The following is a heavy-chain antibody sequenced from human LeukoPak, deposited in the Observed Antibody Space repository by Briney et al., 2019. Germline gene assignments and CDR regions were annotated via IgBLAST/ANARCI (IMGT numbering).Heavy chain of an antibody. CDR2: ISGGGSDT. J-gene: IGHJ4*02. Sequence: GALRLSCAASGFTFSNYAISWVRQASGKGLEWVSSISGGGSDTFYADSVKGRFSISRDNSKNRVFLQMNSLRAEDTAMYYCAIWFGEPPNFDCWGQGTLVTVSS. D-gene: IGHD3-10*01. CDR3: AIWFGEPPNFDC. CDR1: GFTFSNYA. V-gene: IGHV3-23*01.